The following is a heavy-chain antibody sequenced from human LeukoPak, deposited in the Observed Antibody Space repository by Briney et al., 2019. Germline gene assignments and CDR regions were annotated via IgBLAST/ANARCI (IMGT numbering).Heavy chain of an antibody. D-gene: IGHD3-10*01. CDR3: ARRHTMVRGVYPYYFDY. CDR1: GYTFTGYY. V-gene: IGHV1-2*02. Sequence: ASVKVSCKASGYTFTGYYMHWVRQAPGQGLEWMGWINPNSGGTNYAQKFQGRVTMTRDMSISTAYMELSRLRSDDTAVYYCARRHTMVRGVYPYYFDYWGQGTLVTVSS. J-gene: IGHJ4*02. CDR2: INPNSGGT.